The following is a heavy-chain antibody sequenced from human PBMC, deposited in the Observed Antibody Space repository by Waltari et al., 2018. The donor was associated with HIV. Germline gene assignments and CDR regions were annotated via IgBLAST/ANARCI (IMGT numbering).Heavy chain of an antibody. CDR2: INTNRGNT. D-gene: IGHD3-22*01. CDR1: GYTFTDYY. CDR3: ARDLIFYYDTSDYYPFDY. V-gene: IGHV1-2*02. Sequence: QVQLVQSGAEVKKPGASVKVSCKASGYTFTDYYMHWVRQAPGQGLECLGWINTNRGNTISAQNFQGRVSMTRDTSIRTAYMELSRLRSDDTAVYYCARDLIFYYDTSDYYPFDYWGQGTLVTVSS. J-gene: IGHJ4*02.